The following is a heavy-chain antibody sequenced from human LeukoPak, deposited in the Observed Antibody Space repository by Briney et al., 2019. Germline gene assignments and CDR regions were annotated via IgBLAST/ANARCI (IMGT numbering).Heavy chain of an antibody. V-gene: IGHV5-51*01. CDR2: IYPGDSDT. J-gene: IGHJ5*02. D-gene: IGHD6-19*01. CDR3: AARSIEAGTRDNWFDP. CDR1: GYSFINYW. Sequence: GESLNISCKGSGYSFINYWIGWVRQMPGKGLEWMGIIYPGDSDTRYSPSFQGQVTISADKSISTAYLQWSSLKASDTAMYYCAARSIEAGTRDNWFDPWGQGTLVTVSS.